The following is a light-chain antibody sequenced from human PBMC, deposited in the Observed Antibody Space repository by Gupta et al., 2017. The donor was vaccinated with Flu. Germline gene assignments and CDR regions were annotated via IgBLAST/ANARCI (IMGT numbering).Light chain of an antibody. J-gene: IGLJ3*02. V-gene: IGLV1-44*01. CDR2: NKN. CDR3: ATWDDSLNGM. Sequence: QSVLTQPPSVSGTPGQSVPISCSGRSSNLLSNAVNWYQQFPGTAPKLLIHNKNHRPSGGPDRCSGAKSGTSASLAISGLQSEDEADYYCATWDDSLNGMFGGGTKLTVL. CDR1: SSNLLSNA.